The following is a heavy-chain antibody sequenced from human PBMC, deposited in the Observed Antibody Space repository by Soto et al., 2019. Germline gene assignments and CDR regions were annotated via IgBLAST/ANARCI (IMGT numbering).Heavy chain of an antibody. CDR1: GGSISSSSYY. CDR2: IYYSGGT. D-gene: IGHD3-10*01. V-gene: IGHV4-39*01. Sequence: SETLSLTCTVSGGSISSSSYYWGWIRQPPGKGLEWIGSIYYSGGTYYNPSLKSRVTISVDTSKNQFSLKLSSVTAADTAVYYCARGVGITMVRGVITTSYYYYGMDVWGQGTTVTVSS. CDR3: ARGVGITMVRGVITTSYYYYGMDV. J-gene: IGHJ6*02.